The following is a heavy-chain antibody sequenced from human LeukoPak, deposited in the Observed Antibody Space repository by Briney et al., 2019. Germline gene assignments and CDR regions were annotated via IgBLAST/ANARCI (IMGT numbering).Heavy chain of an antibody. J-gene: IGHJ4*02. CDR2: IYYSGST. V-gene: IGHV4-59*01. D-gene: IGHD1-26*01. CDR3: ARDDIVRATLDY. Sequence: SETLSLTCTVSGGSISSYYWSWIRQPPGKGLEWIGYIYYSGSTNYNPTLKSRVTISVDTSKNQFSLKLSSVTAADTAVYYCARDDIVRATLDYWGQGTLVTVSS. CDR1: GGSISSYY.